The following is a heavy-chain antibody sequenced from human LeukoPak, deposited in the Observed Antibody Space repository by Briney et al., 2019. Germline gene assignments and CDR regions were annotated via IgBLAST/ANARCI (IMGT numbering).Heavy chain of an antibody. J-gene: IGHJ3*02. D-gene: IGHD6-6*01. CDR1: GYTFTSYG. Sequence: SVKVSCKASGYTFTSYGISWVRQAPGQGLEWMGGIIPIFGTANYAQKFQGRVTITTDESTSTAYMELSSLRSEDTAVYYCVRSVRYSSSLLAFDIWGQGTMVTVSS. CDR3: VRSVRYSSSLLAFDI. V-gene: IGHV1-69*05. CDR2: IIPIFGTA.